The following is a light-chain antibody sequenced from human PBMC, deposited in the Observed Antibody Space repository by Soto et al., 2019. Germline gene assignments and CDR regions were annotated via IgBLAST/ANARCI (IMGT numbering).Light chain of an antibody. J-gene: IGKJ4*01. CDR3: QQLKSYPLS. Sequence: DIQLTQSPSFLSASVGDRVTITCRTSQDVSSYLAWYQQKPGKAPQLLISAASTLQSGVPSRFSGSGSCTEFTLTISSLQPEDFATYYCQQLKSYPLSFGGGTKVEI. V-gene: IGKV1-9*01. CDR2: AAS. CDR1: QDVSSY.